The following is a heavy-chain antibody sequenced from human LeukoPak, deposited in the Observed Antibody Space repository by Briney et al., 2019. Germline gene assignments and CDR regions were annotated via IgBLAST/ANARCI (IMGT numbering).Heavy chain of an antibody. CDR3: AKGRGTGAVDWFDP. J-gene: IGHJ5*02. V-gene: IGHV3-23*01. CDR2: ITGGGVA. CDR1: GFTFSNYC. D-gene: IGHD3/OR15-3a*01. Sequence: GGSLRLSCAASGFTFSNYCMMWVRQAPGKGLEWVSSITGGGVAYYVDSVKGRFTVSRDNSKNTLYLQINSLTAEDTAFYYYAKGRGTGAVDWFDPWGQGTLVTVSS.